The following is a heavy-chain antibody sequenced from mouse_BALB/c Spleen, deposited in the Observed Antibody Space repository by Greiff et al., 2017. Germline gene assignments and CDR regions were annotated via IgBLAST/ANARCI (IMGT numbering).Heavy chain of an antibody. J-gene: IGHJ4*01. D-gene: IGHD1-1*01. Sequence: EVQVVESGGGLVQPGGSRTLTCAVSGFSFSSFGMHWVRQAPAKGLEWVAYISSGSSTIYYADTVKGRFTISRDNPKNTLFLQMTSLRSEDTAMYYGARYSTVVARNAMDYWGQGTSVTVSS. CDR3: ARYSTVVARNAMDY. CDR2: ISSGSSTI. V-gene: IGHV5-17*02. CDR1: GFSFSSFG.